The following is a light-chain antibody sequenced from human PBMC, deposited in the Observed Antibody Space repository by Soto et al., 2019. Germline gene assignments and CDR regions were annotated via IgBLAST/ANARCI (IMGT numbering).Light chain of an antibody. J-gene: IGKJ1*01. CDR1: QTISSW. V-gene: IGKV1-5*01. Sequence: DIQMTQSPSTLSASVGDRVTISCRASQTISSWLAWYQQRPGKAPKLLIYDASSLESGVPSRFSGSGSGTEFTLTICSLQPDDFATYYCQQHNSYPWTFGQGTKVEIK. CDR3: QQHNSYPWT. CDR2: DAS.